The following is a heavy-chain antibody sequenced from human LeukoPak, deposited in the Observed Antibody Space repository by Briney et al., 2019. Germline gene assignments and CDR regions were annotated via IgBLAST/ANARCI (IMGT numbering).Heavy chain of an antibody. V-gene: IGHV1-18*01. CDR3: ARDGGYYYDSSGYYFEY. D-gene: IGHD3-22*01. J-gene: IGHJ4*02. Sequence: ASVKVSCKASGYTFTRCGISWVRQAPGQGLEWMGWISDNNVNTNYAQKFQGRVTMSTDTSTNTAYMELRSLRSDDTAVYYCARDGGYYYDSSGYYFEYWGQGTLVTVSS. CDR1: GYTFTRCG. CDR2: ISDNNVNT.